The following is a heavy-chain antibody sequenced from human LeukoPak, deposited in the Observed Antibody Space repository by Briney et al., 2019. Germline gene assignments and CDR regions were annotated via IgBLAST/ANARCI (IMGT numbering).Heavy chain of an antibody. V-gene: IGHV1-2*02. CDR2: INPNSGGT. D-gene: IGHD3-10*01. Sequence: ASVKVSCKASGYSLTAYNIHWVRQAPGQGLEWMAWINPNSGGTNCAQKFQGRVTVTRDTSISTAYMEMNSLTSDDTAVYYCARLLRGLYWFDPWGQGTQVTVSS. J-gene: IGHJ5*02. CDR3: ARLLRGLYWFDP. CDR1: GYSLTAYN.